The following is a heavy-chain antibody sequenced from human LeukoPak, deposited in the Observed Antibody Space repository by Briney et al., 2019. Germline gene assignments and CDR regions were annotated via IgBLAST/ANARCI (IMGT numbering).Heavy chain of an antibody. J-gene: IGHJ4*02. CDR1: GFTFDDYA. CDR2: ISWNSGSI. V-gene: IGHV3-9*01. D-gene: IGHD5/OR15-5a*01. CDR3: TTDPFMLDVYHFRY. Sequence: GRSLRLSCAASGFTFDDYAMHWVRQAPGKGLEWVSGISWNSGSIGYADSVKGRFTISRDNAKNSLYLQMNSLKYEDTAVYYCTTDPFMLDVYHFRYWGQGTLVTVSS.